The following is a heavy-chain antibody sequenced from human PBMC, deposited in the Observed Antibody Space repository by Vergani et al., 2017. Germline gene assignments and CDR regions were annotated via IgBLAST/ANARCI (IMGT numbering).Heavy chain of an antibody. CDR2: YYTSGST. CDR3: ARDLMAYYYDSSGSTLYWYFDL. CDR1: GGSISSGSYY. V-gene: IGHV4-61*02. D-gene: IGHD3-22*01. Sequence: QVQLQESGPVLVKPLQTLSLTCTVSGGSISSGSYYWSWIRQPAGKGLELIGRYYTSGSTNYNPSLKSPVTISVDTSKNQFCLKLSSVTAADTGVYYCARDLMAYYYDSSGSTLYWYFDLWGRGTLVTVSS. J-gene: IGHJ2*01.